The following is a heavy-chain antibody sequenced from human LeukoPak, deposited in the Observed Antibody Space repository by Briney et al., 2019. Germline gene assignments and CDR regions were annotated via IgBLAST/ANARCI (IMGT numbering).Heavy chain of an antibody. V-gene: IGHV4-39*07. J-gene: IGHJ4*02. CDR1: GGSLSSSSYY. D-gene: IGHD3-10*01. Sequence: SETLSLTCTVSGGSLSSSSYYWGWIRQPPGKGLEWIGSIYYSGSTYYNPSLKSRVTISVDTSNNQFSLKLSSVTAADTAVYYCAREGHYGSGSYLDYWGQGTLVTVSS. CDR3: AREGHYGSGSYLDY. CDR2: IYYSGST.